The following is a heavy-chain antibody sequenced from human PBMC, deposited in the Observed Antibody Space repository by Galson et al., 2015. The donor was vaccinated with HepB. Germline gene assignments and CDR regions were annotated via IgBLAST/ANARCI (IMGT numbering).Heavy chain of an antibody. V-gene: IGHV4-28*01. D-gene: IGHD6-13*01. J-gene: IGHJ5*02. CDR1: GYSISSSNW. CDR2: IYYSGST. CDR3: ARIAAAGTNWFDP. Sequence: ETLSLTCAVSGYSISSSNWWGWIRQPPGKGLEWIGYIYYSGSTYYNPSLKSRVTMSVDTSKNQFSLKLSSVTAVDTAVYYCARIAAAGTNWFDPWGQGTLVTVSS.